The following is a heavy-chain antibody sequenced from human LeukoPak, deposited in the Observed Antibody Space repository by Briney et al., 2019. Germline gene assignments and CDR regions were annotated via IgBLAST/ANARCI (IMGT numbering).Heavy chain of an antibody. CDR3: AKVGSSGWPPLDY. CDR1: GFTFSSYG. CDR2: ISGSGGST. J-gene: IGHJ4*02. D-gene: IGHD6-19*01. Sequence: PGGTLRLSCAASGFTFSSYGMSWVRQAPGKGLEWVSAISGSGGSTYYADSVKGRFTISRDNSKNTLYLQMNSLRAEDTAVYYCAKVGSSGWPPLDYWGQGTLVTVSS. V-gene: IGHV3-23*01.